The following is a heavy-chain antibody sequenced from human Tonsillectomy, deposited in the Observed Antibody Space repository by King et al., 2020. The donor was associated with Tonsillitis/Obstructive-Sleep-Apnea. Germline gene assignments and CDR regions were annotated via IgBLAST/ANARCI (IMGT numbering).Heavy chain of an antibody. Sequence: VQLQESGPGLVKPSGTLSLTCAVSGASISSGDWWSWVRQPPGKGLEWIGEIYHSGHTNYNPSLKSRVTISVDKSKNQFSLNLSSVTAADTAVYYCASRGGRSGYYSFDSWGQGTLVTASS. V-gene: IGHV4-4*02. CDR1: GASISSGDW. CDR3: ASRGGRSGYYSFDS. D-gene: IGHD3-3*01. J-gene: IGHJ4*02. CDR2: IYHSGHT.